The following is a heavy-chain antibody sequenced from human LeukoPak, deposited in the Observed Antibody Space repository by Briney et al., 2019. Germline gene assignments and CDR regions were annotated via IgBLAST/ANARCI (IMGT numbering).Heavy chain of an antibody. D-gene: IGHD1-1*01. CDR3: ARDLGYSWDRAFDI. V-gene: IGHV1-8*01. Sequence: ASVKVSCKASGYTFTSYDINWVRQATGQGLEWMGWMNPNSGNTGYAQKFQGRVTMTRNTSISTAYMELSSLRSEDTAVYYCARDLGYSWDRAFDIWGQGTMVTVSS. J-gene: IGHJ3*02. CDR2: MNPNSGNT. CDR1: GYTFTSYD.